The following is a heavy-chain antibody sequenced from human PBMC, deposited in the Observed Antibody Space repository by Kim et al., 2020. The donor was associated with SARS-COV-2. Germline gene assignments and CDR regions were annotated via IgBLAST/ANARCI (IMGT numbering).Heavy chain of an antibody. Sequence: GGSLRLSCAASGFTFSSYNMNWVRQVPGKGLEWVSYISRSSNTIYYADSVKGRFTISSDNAKNSLYLQMNSLRDEDTAVYYCARDEYYYDSSGSYYGMDVWGQGTTVTVSS. J-gene: IGHJ6*02. D-gene: IGHD3-22*01. CDR3: ARDEYYYDSSGSYYGMDV. V-gene: IGHV3-48*02. CDR2: ISRSSNTI. CDR1: GFTFSSYN.